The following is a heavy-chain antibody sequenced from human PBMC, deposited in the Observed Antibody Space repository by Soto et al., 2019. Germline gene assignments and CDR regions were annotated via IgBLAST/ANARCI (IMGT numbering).Heavy chain of an antibody. CDR3: ARVNPGQWLVKY. V-gene: IGHV4-31*03. J-gene: IGHJ4*02. D-gene: IGHD6-19*01. CDR1: GGSISSGGYY. CDR2: IYCSGTT. Sequence: QVQLQESGPGLVKPSQTLSLTCTVSGGSISSGGYYWSWIRQHPVKGLEWIGYIYCSGTTYYNPSLKSRVTISVDTSKNQFSLKLTYVTAADTAVYYCARVNPGQWLVKYWGQGTLVTVSS.